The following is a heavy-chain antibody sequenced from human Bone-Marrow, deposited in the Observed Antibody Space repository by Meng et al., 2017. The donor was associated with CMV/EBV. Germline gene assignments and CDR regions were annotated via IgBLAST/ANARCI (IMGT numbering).Heavy chain of an antibody. CDR3: AKDISSSYYYYGMDV. CDR1: GFTFDDYA. J-gene: IGHJ6*02. V-gene: IGHV3-9*03. Sequence: GGSLRLSCAASGFTFDDYAMHWVRQAPGKGLEWVPGISWNSGSMVYADSVKGRFIISRDNAKNSPYMQMNSLRAEDMALYYCAKDISSSYYYYGMDVWGQGTTVTVSS. CDR2: ISWNSGSM.